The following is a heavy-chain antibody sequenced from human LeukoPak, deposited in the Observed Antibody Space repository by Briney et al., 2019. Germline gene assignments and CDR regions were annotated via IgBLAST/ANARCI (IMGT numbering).Heavy chain of an antibody. J-gene: IGHJ4*02. CDR3: ARFYYGDSSFDY. D-gene: IGHD4-17*01. CDR2: INHSGST. Sequence: SETLPLTCAVYGGSFSGYYWSWIRQPPGKGLEWIGEINHSGSTNYNPSLKSRVTISVDTSKNQFSLKLSSVTAADTAVYYCARFYYGDSSFDYWGQGTLVTVSS. CDR1: GGSFSGYY. V-gene: IGHV4-34*01.